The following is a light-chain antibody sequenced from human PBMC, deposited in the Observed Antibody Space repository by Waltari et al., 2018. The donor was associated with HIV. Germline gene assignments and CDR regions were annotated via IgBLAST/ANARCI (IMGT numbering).Light chain of an antibody. CDR1: PSVSSSY. J-gene: IGKJ4*01. Sequence: EIVLTQSPGTLSLSPGERAALACRASPSVSSSYLAWYQQKHGQAPRLIIYGVSSRATGIPDRFSGSGSGTDFTLNIRRLEPEDYAVYYCQQYGSSPPVTFGGGTKVEIK. V-gene: IGKV3-20*01. CDR2: GVS. CDR3: QQYGSSPPVT.